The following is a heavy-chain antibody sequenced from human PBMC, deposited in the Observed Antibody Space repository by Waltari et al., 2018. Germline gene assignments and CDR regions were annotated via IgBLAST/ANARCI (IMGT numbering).Heavy chain of an antibody. D-gene: IGHD4-17*01. V-gene: IGHV1-69*01. CDR1: GGTFSSYA. CDR2: IIPIFGTA. J-gene: IGHJ4*02. Sequence: QVQLVQSGAEVKKPGSSVKVSCKASGGTFSSYAISWVRQAPGQGLEWMGGIIPIFGTANYAQKFQCRVTITADESTSTGYMELSSLRSEGTAVYDCAREGYYGDYVPDYWGQGTLVTVSS. CDR3: AREGYYGDYVPDY.